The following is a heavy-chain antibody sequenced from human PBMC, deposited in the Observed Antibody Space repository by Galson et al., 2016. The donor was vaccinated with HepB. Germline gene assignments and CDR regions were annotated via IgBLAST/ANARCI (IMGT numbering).Heavy chain of an antibody. D-gene: IGHD4-17*01. CDR1: GLSVSSNF. V-gene: IGHV3-66*01. CDR3: ARDEDGDYLDY. Sequence: SLRLSCAASGLSVSSNFMSWVRQAPGKGLEWVSIIHSGVLTFCADSVKGRFTISRNNSKNTVYLQMNSLRAEDTAVCYCARDEDGDYLDYWGQGTLVTVSS. CDR2: IHSGVLT. J-gene: IGHJ4*02.